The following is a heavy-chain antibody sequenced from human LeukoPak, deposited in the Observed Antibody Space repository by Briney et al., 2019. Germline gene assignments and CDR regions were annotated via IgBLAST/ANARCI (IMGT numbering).Heavy chain of an antibody. CDR3: AKWPCGGKELYYYGMDV. CDR2: ISGSGGST. V-gene: IGHV3-23*01. CDR1: GFTFSSYA. D-gene: IGHD4-23*01. J-gene: IGHJ6*02. Sequence: PGGSLRLSCAASGFTFSSYAMSWVRQAPGKGLEWVSAISGSGGSTYYADSVKGRFTISRDNSKNTLYLQMNSLRAEDTAVYYCAKWPCGGKELYYYGMDVWGQGTTVTVSS.